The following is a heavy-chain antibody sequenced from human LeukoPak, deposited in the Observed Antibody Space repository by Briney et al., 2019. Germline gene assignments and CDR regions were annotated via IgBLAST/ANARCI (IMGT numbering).Heavy chain of an antibody. CDR1: GYSFTSYW. Sequence: GESLKISCKGSGYSFTSYWIGWVRQTPGNGLETMGIIYPGDSDTRYRPSFHGQVTISADKSISTAYLQWSSLKASDTAMYYCAILAGHTAMDHWGQGTLVTVSS. J-gene: IGHJ4*02. CDR2: IYPGDSDT. CDR3: AILAGHTAMDH. V-gene: IGHV5-51*01. D-gene: IGHD5-18*01.